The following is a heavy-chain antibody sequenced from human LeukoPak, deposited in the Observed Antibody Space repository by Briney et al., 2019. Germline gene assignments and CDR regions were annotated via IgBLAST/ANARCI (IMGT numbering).Heavy chain of an antibody. J-gene: IGHJ6*03. CDR1: GASFSGYY. CDR2: INHSGST. V-gene: IGHV4-34*01. CDR3: ARSRRWSAGPYYMDV. Sequence: SETVSLTCAVYGASFSGYYWSWIRQPPGKGLEWIGEINHSGSTNYNPSLKSRVTISVDTSKNQFSLKLSSVTAADTAVYYCARSRRWSAGPYYMDVWGKGTTVTVSS. D-gene: IGHD4-23*01.